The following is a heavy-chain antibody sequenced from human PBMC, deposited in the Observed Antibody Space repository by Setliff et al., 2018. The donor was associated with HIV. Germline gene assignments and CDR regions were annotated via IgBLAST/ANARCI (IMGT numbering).Heavy chain of an antibody. J-gene: IGHJ4*01. D-gene: IGHD5-12*01. CDR2: IYYSGNT. CDR3: ATLRWLRSKHSDY. V-gene: IGHV4-39*01. Sequence: SETLSLTCTVSGGSISSTSYYWGWIRQPPGKGLEWIGSIYYSGNTYYNPSLKSRVTISVDTSKNQFSLKLRSVTAADTAVYFCATLRWLRSKHSDYWGQGILVTVSS. CDR1: GGSISSTSYY.